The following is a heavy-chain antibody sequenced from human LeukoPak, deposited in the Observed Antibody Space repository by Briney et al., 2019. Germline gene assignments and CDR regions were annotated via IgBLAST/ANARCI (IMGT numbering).Heavy chain of an antibody. V-gene: IGHV1-18*01. CDR1: GYTFTKYG. CDR3: ARDLELAVVTLPYFDY. J-gene: IGHJ4*02. Sequence: GASVKVSCKASGYTFTKYGITWVRQAPGQGLEWMGWISTYNGNTNYAQKLQGRVTMTTDTSTSTAYMELRSLISDDAAVYYCARDLELAVVTLPYFDYWGQGTLVTVSS. D-gene: IGHD4-23*01. CDR2: ISTYNGNT.